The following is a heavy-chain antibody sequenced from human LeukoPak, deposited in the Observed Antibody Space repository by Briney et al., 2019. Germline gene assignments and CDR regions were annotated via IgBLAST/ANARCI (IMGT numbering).Heavy chain of an antibody. J-gene: IGHJ5*02. CDR1: GFTFSSYS. CDR3: ARKKYSSSGNRFDP. CDR2: ISSSSSYI. D-gene: IGHD6-6*01. Sequence: GGSLRLSCAASGFTFSSYSMNWVRQAPGKGLEWVSSISSSSSYIYYADSVKGRYTISRDNAKNSLYLQMNSLRAEDTAVYYCARKKYSSSGNRFDPWGQGTLVTVSS. V-gene: IGHV3-21*01.